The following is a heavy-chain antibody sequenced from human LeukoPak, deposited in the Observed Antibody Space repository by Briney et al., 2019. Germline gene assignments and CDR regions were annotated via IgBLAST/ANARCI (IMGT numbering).Heavy chain of an antibody. J-gene: IGHJ4*02. V-gene: IGHV4-34*01. Sequence: SETLSLTCGVYGGSFSGYYWSWIRQPPGKGLEWIGEINHSGSTNYNPSLKSRVTISVDTSKNQFSLKLSSVTAADTAVYYCARGITMVRGVNDYWGQGTLVTVSS. CDR3: ARGITMVRGVNDY. D-gene: IGHD3-10*01. CDR1: GGSFSGYY. CDR2: INHSGST.